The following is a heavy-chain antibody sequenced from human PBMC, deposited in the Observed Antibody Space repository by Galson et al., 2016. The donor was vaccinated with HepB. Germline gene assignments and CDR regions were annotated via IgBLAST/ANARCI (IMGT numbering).Heavy chain of an antibody. V-gene: IGHV3-30*04. Sequence: SLRLSCAASGITIIGYNMNWVRQAPGKGLEWVAHIAHSGGTAYNTDSVRGRFTISRDDSKNSVYLQMSSLEREDTAVYYCARIGYGVSGGNGFAPWGQGTLVTVSS. D-gene: IGHD2-15*01. CDR3: ARIGYGVSGGNGFAP. CDR1: GITIIGYN. CDR2: IAHSGGTA. J-gene: IGHJ5*02.